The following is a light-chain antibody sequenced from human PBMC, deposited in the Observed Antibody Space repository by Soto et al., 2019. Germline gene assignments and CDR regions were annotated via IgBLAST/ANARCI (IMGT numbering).Light chain of an antibody. CDR1: QSVSSSY. Sequence: IVLTQSPGTLSLSPGESATISCRASQSVSSSYLAWYQQKPGQAPRLLIYGASSRATGIPDRFSGSGSGTDFTLTISRLEAEDFAVYYCQQYGSSPPITFGQGTRLEIK. CDR2: GAS. CDR3: QQYGSSPPIT. V-gene: IGKV3-20*01. J-gene: IGKJ5*01.